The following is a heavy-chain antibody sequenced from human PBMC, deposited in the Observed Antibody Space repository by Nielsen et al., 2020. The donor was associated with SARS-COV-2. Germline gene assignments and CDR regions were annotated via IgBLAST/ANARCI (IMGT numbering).Heavy chain of an antibody. CDR2: IDPDRGGT. D-gene: IGHD5-12*01. CDR1: GYTFTSYD. Sequence: ASVKVSCKASGYTFTSYDINWVRQATGQGLEWMGRIDPDRGGTKSAQKFQGRVTMSINTSITTVYMELNSLTSDDTAVYYCARAQKMWKSYDYWTAFSIVDNWGHGTLVTVSS. CDR3: ARAQKMWKSYDYWTAFSIVDN. V-gene: IGHV1-2*06. J-gene: IGHJ4*01.